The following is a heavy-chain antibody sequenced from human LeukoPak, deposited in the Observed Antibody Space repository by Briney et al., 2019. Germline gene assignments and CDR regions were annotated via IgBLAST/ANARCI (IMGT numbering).Heavy chain of an antibody. Sequence: SETLSLTCTISGGSISSYYWSWIRQPPGKGLEWIGYVDYRGNTNYNPSLKSRVTISIDTSKSLFSLKLNSVTAADTAAYYCARVEVGAANRQWYGMDVWGQGTTATVSS. V-gene: IGHV4-59*01. J-gene: IGHJ6*02. CDR1: GGSISSYY. CDR3: ARVEVGAANRQWYGMDV. CDR2: VDYRGNT. D-gene: IGHD2-15*01.